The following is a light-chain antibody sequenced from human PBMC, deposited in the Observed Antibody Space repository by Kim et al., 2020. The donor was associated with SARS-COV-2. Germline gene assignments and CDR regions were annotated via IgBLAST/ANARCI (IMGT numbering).Light chain of an antibody. J-gene: IGLJ3*02. Sequence: QPVLTQPPSVSAAPGRTVTISCSGGSSNIGNNYVSWYQQLPPTAPKLLIYDNDKRPSGIPDRFTGSRSGTTATLAITGLQTGDEADYFCGTWDSRLRVVVFGGGTKVTVL. CDR3: GTWDSRLRVVV. CDR2: DND. CDR1: SSNIGNNY. V-gene: IGLV1-51*01.